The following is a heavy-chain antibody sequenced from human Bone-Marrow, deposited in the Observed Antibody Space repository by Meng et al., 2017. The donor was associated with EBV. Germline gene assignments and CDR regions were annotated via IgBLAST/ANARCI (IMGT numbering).Heavy chain of an antibody. D-gene: IGHD6-13*01. J-gene: IGHJ4*02. CDR3: ARAKAAAAGTLIDY. V-gene: IGHV1-2*06. CDR2: INPNSGDT. CDR1: GYTFTGYY. Sequence: QSQMVQSGAGGKKPGASVKVSCKASGYTFTGYYMHWGRQAPGQGLEWMGRINPNSGDTNYAQKFQGRVTMTRDTSISTAYMELSRLRSDDTAVYYCARAKAAAAGTLIDYWGQGTLVTVSS.